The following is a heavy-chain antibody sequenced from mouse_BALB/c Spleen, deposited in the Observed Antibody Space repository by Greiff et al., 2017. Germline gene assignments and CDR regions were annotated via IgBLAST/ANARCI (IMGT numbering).Heavy chain of an antibody. D-gene: IGHD1-1*02. CDR2: IDPENGNT. CDR3: GREGGDDLGY. J-gene: IGHJ2*01. CDR1: GFNIKDSY. V-gene: IGHV14-1*02. Sequence: VQLQQSGAELVRPGASVKLSCTASGFNIKDSYMHWVKQRPEQGLEWIGWIDPENGNTKYDPKFQGKATITADTSSNTAYLQISSLTSEDTAVYCGGREGGDDLGYWGQGTTLTVSS.